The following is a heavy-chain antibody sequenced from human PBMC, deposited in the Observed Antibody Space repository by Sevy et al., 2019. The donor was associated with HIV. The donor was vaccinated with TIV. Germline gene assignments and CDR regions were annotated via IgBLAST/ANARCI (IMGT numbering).Heavy chain of an antibody. D-gene: IGHD6-6*01. V-gene: IGHV3-30-3*01. Sequence: GGSLRLSCAASGFIFSLYAMHWVHQAPGKGLEWVAVISYDGSTIFYADSVKGRFTISRDNSNNALYLQMNSLRAEDTAVYYCAREYSNSRHFDYWGQGALVTVSP. CDR2: ISYDGSTI. CDR1: GFIFSLYA. J-gene: IGHJ4*02. CDR3: AREYSNSRHFDY.